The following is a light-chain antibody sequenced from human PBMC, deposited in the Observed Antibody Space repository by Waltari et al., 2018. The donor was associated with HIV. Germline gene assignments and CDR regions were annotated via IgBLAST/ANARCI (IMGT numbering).Light chain of an antibody. CDR2: DDT. V-gene: IGLV3-10*01. CDR3: YSRDTSGIHFV. CDR1: ALPKKY. Sequence: SYELTQPPSVSVSPGQTARITCSGDALPKKYASWYQQKPGQAPILVIYDDTKRPSGIPERFSGSTSGTMATLTISGAQVEDEADYYCYSRDTSGIHFVFGTGTKVTVL. J-gene: IGLJ1*01.